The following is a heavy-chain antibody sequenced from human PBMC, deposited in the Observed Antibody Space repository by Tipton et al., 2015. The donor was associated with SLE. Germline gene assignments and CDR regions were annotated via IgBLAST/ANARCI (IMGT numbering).Heavy chain of an antibody. CDR2: MYASGTT. J-gene: IGHJ6*03. D-gene: IGHD5-12*01. V-gene: IGHV4-61*02. CDR1: DVSISSGSYC. CDR3: ARCGDGYDGAGYHYPHYMAV. Sequence: TLSLICTVSDVSISSGSYCWSWIRQPAGKGLEYIGRMYASGTTNYNPSLKSRVSISGDTSKNHFSLELRSVTAADTAVYYCARCGDGYDGAGYHYPHYMAVWGKGTTVIVSS.